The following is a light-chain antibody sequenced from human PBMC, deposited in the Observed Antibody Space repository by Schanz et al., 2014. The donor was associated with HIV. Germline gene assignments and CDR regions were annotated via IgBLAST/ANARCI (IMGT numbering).Light chain of an antibody. CDR2: QAS. J-gene: IGKJ2*01. Sequence: DIQMTQSPSTLSTSVGDTVTITCRASQSINRWLAWYQQKPGKAPNLLIYQASTLETGVPSRFSGSGSGTEFTLTISSLQSDDFATYYCQQYNYYPYTFGQGTKLEIK. CDR1: QSINRW. CDR3: QQYNYYPYT. V-gene: IGKV1-5*03.